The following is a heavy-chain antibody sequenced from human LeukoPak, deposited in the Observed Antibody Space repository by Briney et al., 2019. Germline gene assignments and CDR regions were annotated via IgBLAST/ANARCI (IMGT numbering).Heavy chain of an antibody. J-gene: IGHJ4*02. CDR3: AKSYDSSGYYYY. D-gene: IGHD3-22*01. V-gene: IGHV3-23*01. CDR1: GFTFSSYA. CDR2: ISGSGGST. Sequence: GGSLRLSCAASGFTFSSYAMSWVRQAPGKGLEWVSAISGSGGSTYYADSVRGRFTISRDNSKNTLYLQMNSLRAEDTAVYYCAKSYDSSGYYYYWGQGTLVTVSS.